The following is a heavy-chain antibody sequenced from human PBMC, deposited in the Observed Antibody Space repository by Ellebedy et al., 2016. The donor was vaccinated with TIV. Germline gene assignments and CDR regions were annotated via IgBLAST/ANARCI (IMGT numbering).Heavy chain of an antibody. CDR3: AREAYDILTGYSSGMDV. J-gene: IGHJ3*01. D-gene: IGHD3-9*01. V-gene: IGHV4-61*01. Sequence: SETLSLTCSVSGGSVNSGSYFWSWIRQPPGKGLEWIGYIHHSGNTNYNPSLESRVTISVDTSKNHVSLNLRSVTAADTAVYYCAREAYDILTGYSSGMDVWGQGTMVTVSS. CDR2: IHHSGNT. CDR1: GGSVNSGSYF.